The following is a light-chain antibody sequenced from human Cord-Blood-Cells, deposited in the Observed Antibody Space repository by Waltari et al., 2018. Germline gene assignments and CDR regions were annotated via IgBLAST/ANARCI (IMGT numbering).Light chain of an antibody. V-gene: IGLV2-11*01. CDR2: DVS. Sequence: QSALTQPRSVSGFPGQSVTISCTGTISDVGGYNYVSWYQQPPGKAPKLMIYDVSKRPSGVPDRFSGSKSGNTASLTISGLQAEDEADYYCCSYAGSYTWVFGGGTKLTVL. CDR1: ISDVGGYNY. J-gene: IGLJ3*02. CDR3: CSYAGSYTWV.